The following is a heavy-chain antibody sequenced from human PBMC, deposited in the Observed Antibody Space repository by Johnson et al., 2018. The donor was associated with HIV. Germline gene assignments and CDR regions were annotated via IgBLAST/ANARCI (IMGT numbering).Heavy chain of an antibody. CDR2: IYSTGST. Sequence: MMLVESGGDLVQPGESLRLSCAASGFNVNNNYISWVRQAPGKGLEWVSVIYSTGSTSYADSVRGRFTISRDISTNTVSLQMISLRPEDTAKYYCTRGAENAFDIWGQGTVVTVSP. CDR1: GFNVNNNY. J-gene: IGHJ3*02. V-gene: IGHV3-66*02. CDR3: TRGAENAFDI. D-gene: IGHD3-16*01.